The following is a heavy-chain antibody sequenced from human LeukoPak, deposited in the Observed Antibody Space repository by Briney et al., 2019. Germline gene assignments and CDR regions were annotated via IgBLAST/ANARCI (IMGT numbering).Heavy chain of an antibody. CDR1: GGSISSYY. CDR3: ARGPGGPFRVYYYDSSGYFWFDP. J-gene: IGHJ5*02. D-gene: IGHD3-22*01. Sequence: SETLSLTCTVSGGSISSYYWSWIRQPPGKGLEWIGYIYYSGSTNYNPSLKSRVTISVDTSKNQFSLKLSSVTAADTAVYYCARGPGGPFRVYYYDSSGYFWFDPWGQGTLVTVSS. V-gene: IGHV4-59*01. CDR2: IYYSGST.